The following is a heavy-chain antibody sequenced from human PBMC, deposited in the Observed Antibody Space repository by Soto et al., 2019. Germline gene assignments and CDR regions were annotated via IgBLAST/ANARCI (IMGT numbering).Heavy chain of an antibody. J-gene: IGHJ6*02. CDR3: ASAPVAATGPYYYYGMDV. D-gene: IGHD2-15*01. CDR1: GGSISSYY. Sequence: SETLSLTCTVSGGSISSYYWSWIRQPPGKGLEWIGYIYYSGSTNYNPSLKSRVTISVDTSKNQFSLKLSSVTAADTAVYYCASAPVAATGPYYYYGMDVWGQGTTVTVSS. CDR2: IYYSGST. V-gene: IGHV4-59*01.